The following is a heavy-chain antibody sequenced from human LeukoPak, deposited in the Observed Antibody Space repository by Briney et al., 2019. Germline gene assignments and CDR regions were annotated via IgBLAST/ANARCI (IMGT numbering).Heavy chain of an antibody. D-gene: IGHD2-15*01. V-gene: IGHV1-18*01. CDR1: GYTFTSYG. J-gene: IGHJ6*03. CDR2: ISAYNGNT. CDR3: ARQYCSGGSCYERSYYYYYYYMDV. Sequence: ASVKVSCKASGYTFTSYGISWVRQAPGQGLEWMGWISAYNGNTNYAQKLQGRVTMTTDTSTSTAYMALRSLRSDDTAVYYCARQYCSGGSCYERSYYYYYYYMDVWGKGTTVTVSS.